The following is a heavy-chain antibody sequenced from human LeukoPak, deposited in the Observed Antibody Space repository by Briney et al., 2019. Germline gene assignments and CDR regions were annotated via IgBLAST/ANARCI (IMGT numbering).Heavy chain of an antibody. J-gene: IGHJ6*03. V-gene: IGHV1-2*02. CDR3: ARVDIVATPYYYYYYYMDV. D-gene: IGHD5-12*01. Sequence: ASVKVSCKASGYTFTGYYMHWVRQAPGQGLEWMGWINPNSGGTNYAQKFQGRVTMTRDTSISTAYMELSRLRPDDTAVYYCARVDIVATPYYYYYYYMDVWGKGTTVTVSS. CDR1: GYTFTGYY. CDR2: INPNSGGT.